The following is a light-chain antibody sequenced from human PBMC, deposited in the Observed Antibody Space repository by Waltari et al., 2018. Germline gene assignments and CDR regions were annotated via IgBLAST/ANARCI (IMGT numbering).Light chain of an antibody. CDR2: WAS. CDR3: QQYYATPRT. J-gene: IGKJ1*01. V-gene: IGKV4-1*01. Sequence: DIVLTQSPHSLAVSLGERATINRKSSQSVFYSSNNRNYLGWYQHKPGQPPKLLIYWASTRESGVPDRFSGSGSGTDFTLTISSLQAEDVAVYYCQQYYATPRTFGQGTKVEIK. CDR1: QSVFYSSNNRNY.